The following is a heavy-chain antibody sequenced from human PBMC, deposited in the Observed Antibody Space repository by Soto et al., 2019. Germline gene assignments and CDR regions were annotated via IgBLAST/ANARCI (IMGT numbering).Heavy chain of an antibody. Sequence: EVQLVESGGGLVQPGRSLRLSCAASGFTFDDYAMHWVRQAPGKGLEWVSGISWNSGSIGYADSVKGRFTISRDNAKNSLYLQMTSRRAEATAFYYCAKDSTLGGWGGTDVWGQGTTVTVSS. V-gene: IGHV3-9*01. D-gene: IGHD3-16*01. CDR1: GFTFDDYA. CDR2: ISWNSGSI. J-gene: IGHJ6*02. CDR3: AKDSTLGGWGGTDV.